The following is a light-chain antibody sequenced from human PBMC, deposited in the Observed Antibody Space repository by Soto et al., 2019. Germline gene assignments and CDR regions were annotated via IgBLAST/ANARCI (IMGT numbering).Light chain of an antibody. V-gene: IGKV1-33*01. CDR2: DAS. CDR3: QHYNNLLGT. CDR1: QDCSNY. J-gene: IGKJ3*01. Sequence: DIQMTQSPSSLSTSIGDRVTITCHASQDCSNYLNWYQEKPGKAPKVLIYDASNLETGVPSRFSGGGYGTDFTFTISSLQPEDIATYYCQHYNNLLGTFGPGTKVDNK.